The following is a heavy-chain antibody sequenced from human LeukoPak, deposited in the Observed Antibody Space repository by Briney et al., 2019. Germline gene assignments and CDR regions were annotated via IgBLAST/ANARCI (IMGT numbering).Heavy chain of an antibody. CDR2: ISSSSSYI. V-gene: IGHV3-21*01. CDR1: GFTFSSYS. CDR3: TREVEGYSYASGRFLHFDP. Sequence: PEGSLRLSCAASGFTFSSYSMNWVRQAPGKGLEWVSSISSSSSYIYYADSVKGRFTISRDNAKNSLYLQMNSLRAEDTAVYYCTREVEGYSYASGRFLHFDPWGQGTLVTVSS. D-gene: IGHD3-10*01. J-gene: IGHJ5*02.